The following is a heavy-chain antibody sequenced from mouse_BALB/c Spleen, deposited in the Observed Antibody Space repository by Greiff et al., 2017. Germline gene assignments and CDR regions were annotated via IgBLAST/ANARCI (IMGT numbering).Heavy chain of an antibody. CDR1: GYSITSDYA. CDR3: ARSPYYGSSYEYAMDY. J-gene: IGHJ4*01. V-gene: IGHV3-2*02. Sequence: EVQLQESGPGLVKPSQSLSLTCTVTGYSITSDYAWNWIRQFPGNKLEWMGYISYSGSTSYNPSLKSRISITRDTSKNQFFLQLNSVTTEDTATYYCARSPYYGSSYEYAMDYWGQGTSVTVSS. CDR2: ISYSGST. D-gene: IGHD1-1*01.